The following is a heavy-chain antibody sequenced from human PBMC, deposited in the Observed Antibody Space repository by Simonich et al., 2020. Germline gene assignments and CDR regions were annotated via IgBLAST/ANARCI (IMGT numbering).Heavy chain of an antibody. V-gene: IGHV1-2*02. CDR1: GYTFTGYY. J-gene: IGHJ6*03. D-gene: IGHD6-6*01. Sequence: QVQLVQSGAEVKKPGASVKVSCKASGYTFTGYYMHWVRQAPGQGLEGMGWSNPYSGCTNYAQKFQGRVTMTRDTSISTAYMKLSRLRSDDTAVYYCARDRAARYYYYYYMDVWGKGTTVTVSS. CDR2: SNPYSGCT. CDR3: ARDRAARYYYYYYMDV.